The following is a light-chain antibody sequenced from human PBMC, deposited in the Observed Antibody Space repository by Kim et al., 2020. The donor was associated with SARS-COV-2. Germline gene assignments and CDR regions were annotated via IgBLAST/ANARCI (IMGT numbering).Light chain of an antibody. CDR3: LQHNTYPIT. CDR2: CAS. J-gene: IGKJ5*01. Sequence: ASVGDRVTTTSGASQDIGNGLGWYQQNPGRAPKRLVYCASSLQSGVPSRFSGSGSGTEFTLTISSLQPEDFATYFCLQHNTYPITFGQGTRLEIK. V-gene: IGKV1-17*01. CDR1: QDIGNG.